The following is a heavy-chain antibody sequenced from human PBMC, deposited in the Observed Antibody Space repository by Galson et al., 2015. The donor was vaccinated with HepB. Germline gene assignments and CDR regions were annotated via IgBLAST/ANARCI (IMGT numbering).Heavy chain of an antibody. J-gene: IGHJ3*02. CDR2: IIPIFGTA. CDR3: ATVRITYYYDSSPRGAFDI. D-gene: IGHD3-22*01. Sequence: SVKVSCKASGGTFSSYAISWVRQAPGQGLEWMGGIIPIFGTAIYAQKFQGRVTMTEDTSTDTAYMELSSLRSEDTAVYYCATVRITYYYDSSPRGAFDIWGQGTMVTVSS. V-gene: IGHV1-69*06. CDR1: GGTFSSYA.